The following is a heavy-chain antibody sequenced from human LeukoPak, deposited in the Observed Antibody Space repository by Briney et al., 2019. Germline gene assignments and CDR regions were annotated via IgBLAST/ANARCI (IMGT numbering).Heavy chain of an antibody. Sequence: GESLKISCKVSVTSVASYWIRWVRQMPGKGLEWMGIIDPSDSDTRYSPSFQGQITISADKSISTAYLQWSSLKASDTAIYYCARFRSGYSDYWGQGTLVTVSS. CDR2: IDPSDSDT. CDR1: VTSVASYW. V-gene: IGHV5-51*01. CDR3: ARFRSGYSDY. D-gene: IGHD3-3*01. J-gene: IGHJ4*02.